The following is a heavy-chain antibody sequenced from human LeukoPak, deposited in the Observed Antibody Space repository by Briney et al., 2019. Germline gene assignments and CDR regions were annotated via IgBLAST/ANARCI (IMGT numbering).Heavy chain of an antibody. V-gene: IGHV3-30-3*01. D-gene: IGHD3-3*01. Sequence: RSGGSLRLSCAASGFTFSSYAMHWDRQAPGKGLEWVAVISYDGSNKYYADSVKGRFTISRDNSKNTLYLQMNSLRAEDTAVYYCARAYDFWSGYSVDYWGQGTLVTVSS. CDR1: GFTFSSYA. CDR2: ISYDGSNK. CDR3: ARAYDFWSGYSVDY. J-gene: IGHJ4*02.